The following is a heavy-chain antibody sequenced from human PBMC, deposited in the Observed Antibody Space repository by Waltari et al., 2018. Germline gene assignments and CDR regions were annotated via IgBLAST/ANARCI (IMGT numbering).Heavy chain of an antibody. CDR1: GDSMGSTDC. CDR2: VRGDGRT. D-gene: IGHD2-15*01. J-gene: IGHJ4*02. V-gene: IGHV4-4*02. CDR3: ARDRGRGLYLDT. Sequence: QLQLQELGPGLVRPSGTLSLICAVSGDSMGSTDCWSWVRQPPGKGLEWIGQVRGDGRTNYNPSFASRVIISLDTSTHHFALEVTSATAADTALYYCARDRGRGLYLDTWGQGILVTVAP.